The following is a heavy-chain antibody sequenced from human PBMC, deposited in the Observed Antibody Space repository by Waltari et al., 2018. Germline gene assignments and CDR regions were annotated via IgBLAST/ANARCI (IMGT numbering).Heavy chain of an antibody. D-gene: IGHD2-15*01. J-gene: IGHJ4*02. V-gene: IGHV4-4*02. CDR1: GDSMSSSDC. CDR3: ARYRGRGIYLDS. CDR2: VRGEGGS. Sequence: QLQLQESGPGLVKPSGTLSLTCTVSGDSMSSSDCWSWVRQPPGKGLEWRGQVRGEGGSNYHPSFASRVTVSLDTYNNQFTLKVTSATAADTAVYYCARYRGRGIYLDSWGPGTLVTVSP.